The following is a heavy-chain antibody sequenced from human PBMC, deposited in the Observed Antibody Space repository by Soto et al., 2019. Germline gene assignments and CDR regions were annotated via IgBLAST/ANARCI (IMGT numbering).Heavy chain of an antibody. D-gene: IGHD2-15*01. CDR3: ARVGDYCSGGSCYSHYYGMDV. Sequence: WWSLRLSCAASVFTFSSYWMHWVRQAPGKGLVWVSRINSDGSSTSYADSVKGRFTISRDNAKNTLYLQMNSLRAEDTAVYYCARVGDYCSGGSCYSHYYGMDVWGQGTTVTVSS. CDR2: INSDGSST. V-gene: IGHV3-74*01. CDR1: VFTFSSYW. J-gene: IGHJ6*02.